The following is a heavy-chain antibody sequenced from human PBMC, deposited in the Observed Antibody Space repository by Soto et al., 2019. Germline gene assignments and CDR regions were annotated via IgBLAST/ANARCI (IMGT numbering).Heavy chain of an antibody. CDR3: ARQRTSVVTQAYFDV. V-gene: IGHV4-39*01. CDR2: IAYNGVT. Sequence: SETLSLTCTVSGGSIYRSGYYWGWIRQPPGRGLEWIGNIAYNGVTYSNPSLKSRVTIARDTSKNQFSLKLKSVTAPDTALYFCARQRTSVVTQAYFDVWGPGSLVTVSS. CDR1: GGSIYRSGYY. D-gene: IGHD2-21*02. J-gene: IGHJ4*02.